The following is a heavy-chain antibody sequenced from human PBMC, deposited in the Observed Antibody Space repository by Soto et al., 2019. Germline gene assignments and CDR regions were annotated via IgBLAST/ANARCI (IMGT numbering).Heavy chain of an antibody. CDR2: ISSYNGDT. V-gene: IGHV1-18*01. J-gene: IGHJ6*02. D-gene: IGHD5-12*01. Sequence: QVQLVQSGAEVKKPGASVKVSCKASGYTFTRSGISWVRQAPGQGPEWMGWISSYNGDTNYAQTFQGRVTMTTDTSTSTAYMELRSLRSDDTAVYYCAREGVAPYYYYGMDVWGQGTRVTVSS. CDR1: GYTFTRSG. CDR3: AREGVAPYYYYGMDV.